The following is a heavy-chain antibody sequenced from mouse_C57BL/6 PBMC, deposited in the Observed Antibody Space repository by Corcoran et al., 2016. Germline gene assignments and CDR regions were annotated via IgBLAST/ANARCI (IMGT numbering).Heavy chain of an antibody. J-gene: IGHJ3*01. D-gene: IGHD2-5*01. CDR1: GYTFTDYY. CDR3: ARGGYSNYGTFAY. CDR2: INPNNGGT. Sequence: EVQLQQSGPELVKPGASVKISCKASGYTFTDYYMNWVKQSHGKSLEWIGDINPNNGGTSYNQKFKGKATLTVDKSSSTAYMELRSLTSEDSAVYYCARGGYSNYGTFAYWGQGTLVTVSA. V-gene: IGHV1-26*01.